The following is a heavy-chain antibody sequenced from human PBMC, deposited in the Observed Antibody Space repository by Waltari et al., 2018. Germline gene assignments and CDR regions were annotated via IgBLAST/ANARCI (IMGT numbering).Heavy chain of an antibody. V-gene: IGHV3-48*03. CDR2: ISSSGNTI. CDR1: GFTFSSYE. CDR3: ARSYGNNWFDP. J-gene: IGHJ5*02. Sequence: EVQLVESGGGLGQPGGSLRLSCAASGFTFSSYEMTWVRQAPGKGLEWVSYISSSGNTIYYGDSVKGRFTISRDNAKNSLYLQMNSLRAEDTAVYYCARSYGNNWFDPWGQGTLVTVSS. D-gene: IGHD4-17*01.